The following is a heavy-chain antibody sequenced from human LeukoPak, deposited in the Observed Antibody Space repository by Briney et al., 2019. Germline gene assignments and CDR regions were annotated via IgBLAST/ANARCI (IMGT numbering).Heavy chain of an antibody. Sequence: PLETLSLTCTVSGGSISSYYWSWIRQPPGKGLEWIGYIYYSGSTEYNPSLKSRVTISVDTSKNQFSLKLSSVTAPDTAVYYCARHPSRGDNGYAFDIWGHGTVVTVSS. J-gene: IGHJ3*02. CDR2: IYYSGST. CDR3: ARHPSRGDNGYAFDI. V-gene: IGHV4-59*08. D-gene: IGHD4-17*01. CDR1: GGSISSYY.